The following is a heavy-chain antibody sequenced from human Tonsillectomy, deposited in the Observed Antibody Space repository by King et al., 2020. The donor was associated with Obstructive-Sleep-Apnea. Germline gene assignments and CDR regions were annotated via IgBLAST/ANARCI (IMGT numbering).Heavy chain of an antibody. CDR2: IKEDGSEK. CDR1: GLTFSDYW. D-gene: IGHD3-9*01. Sequence: VQLVESGGGLVQPGGSLRLSCAGSGLTFSDYWMSWVRQAPGKGPEWVANIKEDGSEKNYVDSVKGRFPISRDNAKKSLYLQMNSLRAEDTAVYYCARVGVLTGYFHYFDYWGQGTLVTVST. V-gene: IGHV3-7*01. CDR3: ARVGVLTGYFHYFDY. J-gene: IGHJ4*02.